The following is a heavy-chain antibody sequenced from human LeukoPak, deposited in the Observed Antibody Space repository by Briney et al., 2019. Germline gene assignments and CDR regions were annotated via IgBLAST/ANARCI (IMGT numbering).Heavy chain of an antibody. D-gene: IGHD1-26*01. J-gene: IGHJ4*02. Sequence: SETLSLTCTVSGGSISSYYWSWIRQPLGKGLEWIGYIYYSGSTNYNPSLKSRVTISVDTSKNQFSLKLSSVTAADTAVYYCARPSAEGSYYYYWGQGTLVTVSS. CDR3: ARPSAEGSYYYY. CDR1: GGSISSYY. CDR2: IYYSGST. V-gene: IGHV4-59*08.